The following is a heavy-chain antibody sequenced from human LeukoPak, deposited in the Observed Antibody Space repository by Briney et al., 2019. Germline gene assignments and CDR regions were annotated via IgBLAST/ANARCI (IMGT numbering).Heavy chain of an antibody. Sequence: PSETLSLTSAVYGGSFSGYYWSWIRQPPGKGLEWIGEINHSGSTNYNPSLKSRVTISVDTSKNQFSLKLSSVTAADTAVYYCARAWGAAAGTGYYYMDVWGKGTTVTVSS. J-gene: IGHJ6*03. CDR1: GGSFSGYY. V-gene: IGHV4-34*01. CDR2: INHSGST. D-gene: IGHD6-13*01. CDR3: ARAWGAAAGTGYYYMDV.